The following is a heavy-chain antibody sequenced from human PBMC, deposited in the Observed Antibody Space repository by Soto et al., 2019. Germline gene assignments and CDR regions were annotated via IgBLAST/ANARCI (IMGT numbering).Heavy chain of an antibody. D-gene: IGHD3-22*01. Sequence: GGSLRLSCAASGFTFIRYGMHWVRQAPGKGLEWVAVICTDGSYEYYADSVMGRFTISRDNSKNTLYLQMNSLRAEDTAVYYCARAGHDSSGYYYGGLDYWGPGTLVTVSS. CDR2: ICTDGSYE. CDR3: ARAGHDSSGYYYGGLDY. V-gene: IGHV3-33*01. CDR1: GFTFIRYG. J-gene: IGHJ4*02.